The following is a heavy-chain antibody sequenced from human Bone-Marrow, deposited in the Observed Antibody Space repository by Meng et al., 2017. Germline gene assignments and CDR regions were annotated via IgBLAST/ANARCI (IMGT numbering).Heavy chain of an antibody. D-gene: IGHD2-21*02. CDR1: GGSLSSTSDY. V-gene: IGHV4-39*01. J-gene: IGHJ4*02. CDR2: FFHTGST. CDR3: ARVAYRWGGDCSYFDY. Sequence: QLQLQESGPGLVKPSETLSLTCTVSGGSLSSTSDYWGWIRQPPGKGLEWVGSFFHTGSTYYNPSLKSRVTISVDTSKNQFSLKMRSVTAADTALYYCARVAYRWGGDCSYFDYWGQGTLVTVSS.